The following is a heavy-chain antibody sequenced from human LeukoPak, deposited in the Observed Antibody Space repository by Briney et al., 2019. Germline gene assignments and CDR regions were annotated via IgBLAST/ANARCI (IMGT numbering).Heavy chain of an antibody. J-gene: IGHJ4*02. Sequence: SETLSLTCTVSGGSISSSSYYWGWIRQPPGKGLEWIGSIHYSGSTNYNPSLKSRVTISVDTSKNQFFLKVSSVTVADTAVYFCARETEYGDYGDWGQGTLVTVSS. D-gene: IGHD4-17*01. CDR3: ARETEYGDYGD. V-gene: IGHV4-39*07. CDR1: GGSISSSSYY. CDR2: IHYSGST.